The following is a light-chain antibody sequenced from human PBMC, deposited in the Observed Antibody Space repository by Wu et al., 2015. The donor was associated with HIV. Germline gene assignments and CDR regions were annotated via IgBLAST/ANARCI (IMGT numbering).Light chain of an antibody. CDR1: QEIKNY. Sequence: DIQMTQSPSSLSASVGDRVTISCRASQEIKNYLSWYQQKPGKAPNLLIYAASSLQIGVPSRFSGSGSGTDFTLTISSLQPEDFATYYCQQSYSTPGTFGQGTKLEIK. V-gene: IGKV1-39*01. J-gene: IGKJ2*02. CDR2: AAS. CDR3: QQSYSTPGT.